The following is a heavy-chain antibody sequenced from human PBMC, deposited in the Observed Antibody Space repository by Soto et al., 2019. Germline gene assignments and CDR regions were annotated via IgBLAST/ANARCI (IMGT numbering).Heavy chain of an antibody. CDR1: GYTFNTYG. D-gene: IGHD3-3*01. J-gene: IGHJ5*01. CDR2: ISAYDGKT. Sequence: ASVKVSCKTSGYTFNTYGINWVRQAPGQGLELMGWISAYDGKTTYAEKFQGRVTLTTDTSTSTAYMELRSLRSDDTAIYYCERDPHEFWTSYWFDSWGQGTPVTVSS. V-gene: IGHV1-18*01. CDR3: ERDPHEFWTSYWFDS.